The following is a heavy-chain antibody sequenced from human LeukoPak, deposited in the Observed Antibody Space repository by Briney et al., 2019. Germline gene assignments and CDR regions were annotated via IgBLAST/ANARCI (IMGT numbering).Heavy chain of an antibody. Sequence: SDTLSLTCTLSGGPISSISDYWRWIRQPRAKGLEWFGSIYYSGNPYYNPSLKSRVTISVHTSKNQFSLELNSVTAADTAVYYCSRHATVTSFTFAHWGQGTLVTVSS. V-gene: IGHV4-39*01. CDR2: IYYSGNP. J-gene: IGHJ4*02. D-gene: IGHD4-17*01. CDR1: GGPISSISDY. CDR3: SRHATVTSFTFAH.